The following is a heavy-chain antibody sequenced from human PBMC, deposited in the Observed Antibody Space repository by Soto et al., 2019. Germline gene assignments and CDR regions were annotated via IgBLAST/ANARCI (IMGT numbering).Heavy chain of an antibody. CDR2: IYYSGST. D-gene: IGHD2-15*01. CDR1: GGSISSYY. Sequence: SETLSLTCPVSGGSISSYYLSWIRQHPGKGLEWIGYIYYSGSTYYNPSLKSRVTISVDTSKNQFSLKLSSVTAADTAVYYCARAPGEGYCSGGSCYWQMDWFDPWGQGTLVTVSS. V-gene: IGHV4-59*06. J-gene: IGHJ5*02. CDR3: ARAPGEGYCSGGSCYWQMDWFDP.